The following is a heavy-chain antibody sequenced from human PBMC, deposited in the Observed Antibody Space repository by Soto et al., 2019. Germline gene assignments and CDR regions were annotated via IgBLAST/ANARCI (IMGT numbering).Heavy chain of an antibody. V-gene: IGHV3-23*01. J-gene: IGHJ4*02. CDR3: SKGYSSGWSSIDY. D-gene: IGHD6-19*01. CDR1: GFTFSSYA. Sequence: GGSLRLSCAASGFTFSSYAMSWVRQAPGKGLEWVSAISGSGGSTYYADSVKGRFTISRDNSKNTLYLQMNSLRAEDTAVYYCSKGYSSGWSSIDYWGQGTLVTVSS. CDR2: ISGSGGST.